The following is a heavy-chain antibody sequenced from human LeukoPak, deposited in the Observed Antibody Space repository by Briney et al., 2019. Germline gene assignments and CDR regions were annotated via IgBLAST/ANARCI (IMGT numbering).Heavy chain of an antibody. J-gene: IGHJ2*01. Sequence: SETLSLTCAVYGGSFRGYYWSWIRQPPGKGLEWIGEVTRNGDINYNPSLKSRVTLSLEASQNQFSLTVNSVTAADTAAYYCARLSLMNPQLSYWYFDVWGRGTLVTVSS. D-gene: IGHD1-1*01. CDR3: ARLSLMNPQLSYWYFDV. CDR1: GGSFRGYY. CDR2: VTRNGDI. V-gene: IGHV4-34*01.